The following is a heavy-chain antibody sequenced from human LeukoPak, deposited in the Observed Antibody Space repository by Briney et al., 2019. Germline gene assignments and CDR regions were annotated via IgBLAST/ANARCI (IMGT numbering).Heavy chain of an antibody. V-gene: IGHV3-43*02. D-gene: IGHD7-27*01. CDR3: AKARGNWGIYYYYYGMDV. CDR2: ISGDGGST. Sequence: GGSLRLSCAASGFTFDDYAMHWVRQAPGKGLEWVSLISGDGGSTYYADSVKGRFTISRDNSKNSPYLQMNSLRTEDTALYYCAKARGNWGIYYYYYGMDVWGQGTTVTVSS. J-gene: IGHJ6*02. CDR1: GFTFDDYA.